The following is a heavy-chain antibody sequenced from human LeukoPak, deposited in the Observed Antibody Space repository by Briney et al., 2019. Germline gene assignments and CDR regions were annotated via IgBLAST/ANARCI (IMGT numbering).Heavy chain of an antibody. D-gene: IGHD3-10*01. J-gene: IGHJ4*02. CDR2: INSNGDEI. V-gene: IGHV3-23*01. Sequence: GGSLRLSCAASGFTFSTYAMTWVRQAPGKGLEWVSGINSNGDEIYYADSVRGRFTISRDNSNNALYLQMDSLRAEDTAVYSCARASGPFDYWGLGTLVTVSS. CDR3: ARASGPFDY. CDR1: GFTFSTYA.